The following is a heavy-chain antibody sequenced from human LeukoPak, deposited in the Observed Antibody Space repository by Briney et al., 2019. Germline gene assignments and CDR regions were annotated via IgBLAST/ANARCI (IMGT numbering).Heavy chain of an antibody. CDR3: AKLLTGFVVVPAATEDFDY. D-gene: IGHD2-2*01. Sequence: GRSLRLSCAASGFTFSSYGMHWVRQAPGKGLEWVAVISYDGSNKCYADSVKGRFTISRDNSKNTLYLQMNSLRAEDTAVYYCAKLLTGFVVVPAATEDFDYWGQGTLVTVSS. J-gene: IGHJ4*02. CDR1: GFTFSSYG. V-gene: IGHV3-30*18. CDR2: ISYDGSNK.